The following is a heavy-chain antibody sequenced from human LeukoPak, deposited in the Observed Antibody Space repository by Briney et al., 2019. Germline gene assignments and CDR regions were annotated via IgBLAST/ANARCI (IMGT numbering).Heavy chain of an antibody. CDR2: MNPNSGNT. CDR1: GYTVTSYD. CDR3: ARTREWELLVDAFDI. Sequence: ASVKVSCXASGYTVTSYDINWVRQATGQGLEWMGWMNPNSGNTGYAQKFQGRVTMTRNTSISTAYMELSSLRSEDTAVYYCARTREWELLVDAFDIWGQGTMVTVSS. V-gene: IGHV1-8*01. D-gene: IGHD1-26*01. J-gene: IGHJ3*02.